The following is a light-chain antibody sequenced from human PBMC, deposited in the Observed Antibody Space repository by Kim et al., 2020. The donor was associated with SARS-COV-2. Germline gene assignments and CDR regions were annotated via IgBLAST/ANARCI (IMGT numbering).Light chain of an antibody. CDR1: KLGDKY. V-gene: IGLV3-1*01. CDR2: QDS. Sequence: VSPGQKASSTCSGDKLGDKYAGWYQQKPGQSPVLVIYQDSKRPSVIPERFSGANSGNTATLTISGTQAMDEADYYCQAWDSSTWVFGGGTQLTVL. CDR3: QAWDSSTWV. J-gene: IGLJ3*02.